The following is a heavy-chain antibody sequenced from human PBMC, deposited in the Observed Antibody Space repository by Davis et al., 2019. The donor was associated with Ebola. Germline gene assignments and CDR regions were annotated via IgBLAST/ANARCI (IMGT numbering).Heavy chain of an antibody. J-gene: IGHJ4*02. CDR2: ISGIGGST. CDR1: GFTFSSYA. CDR3: AKDRGWVAKMLFDY. D-gene: IGHD5-24*01. Sequence: PGGSLRLSCAASGFTFSSYAMSWVRQAPGKGLEWVSAISGIGGSTYYADSVKGRFTISRDNSKNTLYLQMNSLRAEDTAVYDCAKDRGWVAKMLFDYWGQGTLVTVSS. V-gene: IGHV3-23*01.